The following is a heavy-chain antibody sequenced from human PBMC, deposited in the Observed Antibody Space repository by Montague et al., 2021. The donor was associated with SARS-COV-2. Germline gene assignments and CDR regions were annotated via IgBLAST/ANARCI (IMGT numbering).Heavy chain of an antibody. CDR2: IYPGDSDT. V-gene: IGHV5-51*01. Sequence: QSGAEVKKPGESLKISCKGSGYSFTSYWIGWVRQMPGKGLEWMGIIYPGDSDTRYSPSFQGQVTISADKSISTAYLQWSSLKASDTAMYYCGRPRTPGYDFWSGYPGLDVWGQGTTVTVSS. CDR1: GYSFTSYW. CDR3: GRPRTPGYDFWSGYPGLDV. D-gene: IGHD3-3*01. J-gene: IGHJ6*02.